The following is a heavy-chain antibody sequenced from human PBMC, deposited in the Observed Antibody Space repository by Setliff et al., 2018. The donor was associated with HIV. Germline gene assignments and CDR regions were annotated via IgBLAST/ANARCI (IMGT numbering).Heavy chain of an antibody. J-gene: IGHJ4*02. V-gene: IGHV4-61*01. CDR2: IYKSGST. D-gene: IGHD5-18*01. CDR1: GGSISSGSYF. Sequence: PSETLSLTCTVSGGSISSGSYFWSWIRQPAGKGLEWIGYIYKSGSTNYKASLKNRVTISADTSKNQISLKLRSVTAADTAVYYCGRLSDTAMASFDSWGQGTLVTVSS. CDR3: GRLSDTAMASFDS.